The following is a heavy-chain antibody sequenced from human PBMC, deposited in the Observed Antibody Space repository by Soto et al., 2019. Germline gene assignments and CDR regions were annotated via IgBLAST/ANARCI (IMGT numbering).Heavy chain of an antibody. J-gene: IGHJ6*02. CDR2: ISGSGGST. CDR3: AKATLFFYGGYDYSGMDV. Sequence: GGSLRLSCAASGFTFSSYAMSWVRQAPGKGLEWVSAISGSGGSTYYADSVKGRFTISRDNSKNTLYLQMNSLRAEDTAVYYCAKATLFFYGGYDYSGMDVWGQGTTVTVSS. V-gene: IGHV3-23*01. CDR1: GFTFSSYA. D-gene: IGHD2-15*01.